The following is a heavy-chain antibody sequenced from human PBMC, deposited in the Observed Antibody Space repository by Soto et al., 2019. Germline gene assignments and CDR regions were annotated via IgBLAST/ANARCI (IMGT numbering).Heavy chain of an antibody. CDR1: GFMFSRYA. Sequence: QVQLVESGGGVVPPGRSLRLSCAASGFMFSRYAMHWFRQSPGKGLEWVAVISKDGRVIYYADSVKGRFNISRVKSKNMVYLQLNSLRDEDTAVFYCVRSRSGAVPDSFAYWGQGTLVTVAS. V-gene: IGHV3-30*04. D-gene: IGHD3-10*01. J-gene: IGHJ4*02. CDR2: ISKDGRVI. CDR3: VRSRSGAVPDSFAY.